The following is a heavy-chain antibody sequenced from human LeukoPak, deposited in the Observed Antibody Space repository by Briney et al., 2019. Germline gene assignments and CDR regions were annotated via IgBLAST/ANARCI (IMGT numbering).Heavy chain of an antibody. CDR1: GFTFTSSA. CDR2: IVVGSGNT. V-gene: IGHV1-58*01. CDR3: AADRRYDFWSVLGWFDP. J-gene: IGHJ5*02. D-gene: IGHD3-3*01. Sequence: SVTVSCKASGFTFTSSAVQWVRQARGQRLEWIGWIVVGSGNTNYAQKFQERVTITRDMSTSTAYMELSSLRSEDTAVYYCAADRRYDFWSVLGWFDPWGQGTLVTVSS.